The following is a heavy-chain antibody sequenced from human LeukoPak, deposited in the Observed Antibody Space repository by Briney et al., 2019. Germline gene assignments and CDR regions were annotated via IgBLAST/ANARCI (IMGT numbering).Heavy chain of an antibody. CDR1: GYTLTELS. CDR3: AIERYSSSWYPFPFDY. Sequence: ASVKVSCKVSGYTLTELSMHWVRQAPGKGLEWMGGFDPEDGETTYAQKFQGRVTMTEDTSTDTAYMELSSLRSEDTAVYYCAIERYSSSWYPFPFDYWGQGTLVTVSS. J-gene: IGHJ4*02. CDR2: FDPEDGET. V-gene: IGHV1-24*01. D-gene: IGHD6-13*01.